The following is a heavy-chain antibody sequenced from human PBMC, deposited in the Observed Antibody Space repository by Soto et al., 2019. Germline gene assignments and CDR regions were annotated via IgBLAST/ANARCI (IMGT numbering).Heavy chain of an antibody. CDR2: IIPIFGTA. CDR1: GGTFSSYA. V-gene: IGHV1-69*13. J-gene: IGHJ6*02. D-gene: IGHD1-7*01. CDR3: ARSCDKTYTPTDWNWDYYYYGMDV. Sequence: EASVKVSCKASGGTFSSYAISWVRQAPGQGLEWMGGIIPIFGTANYAQKFQGRVTITADESTSTAYMELSSLRSEDTAVYYCARSCDKTYTPTDWNWDYYYYGMDVWGQGTTVTVSS.